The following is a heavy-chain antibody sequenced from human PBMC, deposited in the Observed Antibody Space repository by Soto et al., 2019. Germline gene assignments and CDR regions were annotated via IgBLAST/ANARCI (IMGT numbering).Heavy chain of an antibody. V-gene: IGHV3-23*03. CDR3: ARRVNGYFDY. CDR2: ILSDYNT. Sequence: EVQLLESGGGLVQPGASLTLSCAASGFTFRDYTMSWVRQAPGQVLECISVILSDYNTFYAGSVRGRFTISRDTCKNTLYLEMNSLRPEDTAVYYCARRVNGYFDYWGQGALVTVSP. D-gene: IGHD2-8*01. J-gene: IGHJ4*02. CDR1: GFTFRDYT.